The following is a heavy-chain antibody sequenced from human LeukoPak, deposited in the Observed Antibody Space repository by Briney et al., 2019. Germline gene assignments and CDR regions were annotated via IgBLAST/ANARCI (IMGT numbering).Heavy chain of an antibody. CDR3: ARDQPHGESDY. J-gene: IGHJ4*02. D-gene: IGHD3-10*01. CDR1: GYTFTGYY. CDR2: INPNSGGT. V-gene: IGHV1-2*06. Sequence: GASVKVSCKASGYTFTGYYMHWVRQAPGQGLEWMGRINPNSGGTNYAQKFQGRVTMTRDTSISTAYMELSRLRSDDTAAYYCARDQPHGESDYWGQGALVTVSS.